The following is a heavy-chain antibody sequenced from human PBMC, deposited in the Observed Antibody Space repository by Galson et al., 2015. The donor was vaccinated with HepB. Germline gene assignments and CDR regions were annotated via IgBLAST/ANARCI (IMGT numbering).Heavy chain of an antibody. CDR2: ISSSSSTI. CDR1: GFTFSSYA. V-gene: IGHV3-48*02. D-gene: IGHD3-3*01. Sequence: SLRLSCAASGFTFSSYAMNWVRQAPGKGLEWVSYISSSSSTIYYADSVKGRFTISRDNAKSSLYLQMNSLRDEDTAVYYCARDFSSYHNPHTFGVVPFPAVWFDPWGQGTLVTVSS. CDR3: ARDFSSYHNPHTFGVVPFPAVWFDP. J-gene: IGHJ5*02.